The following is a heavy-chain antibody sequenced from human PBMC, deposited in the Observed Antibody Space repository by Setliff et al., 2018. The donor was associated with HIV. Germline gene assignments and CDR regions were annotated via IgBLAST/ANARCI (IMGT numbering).Heavy chain of an antibody. CDR2: FDPELGET. Sequence: ASVKVSCKASGYSFTTSGISWVRQAPEKGLEWMGGFDPELGETFFAQNFRGRLTMTQDTSTDTAYMELTSLRSDDTAMYYCATDNREGVGTPYYFDYWGQGTQVTVSS. CDR1: GYSFTTSG. D-gene: IGHD1-26*01. CDR3: ATDNREGVGTPYYFDY. J-gene: IGHJ4*02. V-gene: IGHV1-24*01.